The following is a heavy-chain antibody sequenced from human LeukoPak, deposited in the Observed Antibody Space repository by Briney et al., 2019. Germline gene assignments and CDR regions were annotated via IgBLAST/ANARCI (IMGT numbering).Heavy chain of an antibody. Sequence: PGGSLRLSCAASGFTVSSNYMSWVRPAPGKGLEWVSVIYSGGRTYYAGCVKGRLTISRDNYKNTLYLQINSLRAEDTAVYYCARDPGYSYGPYYGMDVWGQGPTVTVSS. D-gene: IGHD5-18*01. CDR3: ARDPGYSYGPYYGMDV. J-gene: IGHJ6*02. V-gene: IGHV3-66*02. CDR1: GFTVSSNY. CDR2: IYSGGRT.